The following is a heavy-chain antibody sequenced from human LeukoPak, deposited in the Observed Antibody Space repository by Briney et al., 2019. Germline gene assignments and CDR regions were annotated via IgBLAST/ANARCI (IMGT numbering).Heavy chain of an antibody. CDR3: ARGEHIVGATWAFDI. J-gene: IGHJ3*02. CDR2: ISAYKGNT. V-gene: IGHV1-18*01. D-gene: IGHD1-26*01. Sequence: GASEKVSCKASGYTFTSYGISWVRHAPGQGCEWMGWISAYKGNTNHAQKVQGRVTMTTDTSTNTAYMELRSLKSDDTAVYYCARGEHIVGATWAFDIWGEETMVSVSS. CDR1: GYTFTSYG.